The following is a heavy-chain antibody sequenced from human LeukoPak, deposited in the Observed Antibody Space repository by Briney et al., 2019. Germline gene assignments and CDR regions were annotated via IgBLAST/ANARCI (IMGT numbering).Heavy chain of an antibody. CDR1: GFTFSSYG. D-gene: IGHD1-26*01. CDR3: AKAANEWELLAGYFDY. J-gene: IGHJ4*02. CDR2: ISASGDST. V-gene: IGHV3-23*01. Sequence: GGSLRLSCAASGFTFSSYGMTWVRQAPGKGLEWVSAISASGDSTYYADSVKGRFTISRDNYKNTLYLQMNSLRAEDTAVYYCAKAANEWELLAGYFDYWGQGTLVTVSS.